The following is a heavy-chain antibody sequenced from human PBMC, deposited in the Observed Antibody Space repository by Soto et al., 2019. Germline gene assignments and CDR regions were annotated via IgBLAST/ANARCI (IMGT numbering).Heavy chain of an antibody. CDR2: ISLSGNT. CDR1: GGSITNTDW. V-gene: IGHV4-4*02. CDR3: ASLSRCCPF. Sequence: SETLSLTCAVSGGSITNTDWWTWVRQPPGMGLEWVGDISLSGNTNYNPSLEGRSAISLDKSRNQFSLFLNSVTAAATAVYYCASLSRCCPFWGQGTLVTVSS. J-gene: IGHJ4*02. D-gene: IGHD3-16*02.